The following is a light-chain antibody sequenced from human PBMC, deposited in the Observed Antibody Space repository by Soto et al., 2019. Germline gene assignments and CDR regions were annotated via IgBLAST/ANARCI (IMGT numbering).Light chain of an antibody. CDR1: SSNIGSNT. Sequence: QSVLTQPPSASGTPGQRVTISCSGSSSNIGSNTVNWYQQLPGTAPKVLIYENTQRPSWVPGRFSGSRSGTSASLAISGLQSDDEAGYDCAAWEDSLNGVVFGGGTKLTVL. V-gene: IGLV1-44*01. CDR2: ENT. J-gene: IGLJ3*02. CDR3: AAWEDSLNGVV.